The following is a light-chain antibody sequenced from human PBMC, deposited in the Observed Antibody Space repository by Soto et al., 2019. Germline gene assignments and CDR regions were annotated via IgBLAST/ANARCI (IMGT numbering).Light chain of an antibody. V-gene: IGKV3-20*01. Sequence: EIVLTQSPGTLSLSPGERATLSCRASQSVSSYYLAWYQQKPGQAPRLLIYGTSSRATGIPDRFSGSGSGTEFTLTISSLQSEDFAVYYCQQYNNWPPTWTFGQGTKVDI. CDR2: GTS. J-gene: IGKJ1*01. CDR3: QQYNNWPPTWT. CDR1: QSVSSYY.